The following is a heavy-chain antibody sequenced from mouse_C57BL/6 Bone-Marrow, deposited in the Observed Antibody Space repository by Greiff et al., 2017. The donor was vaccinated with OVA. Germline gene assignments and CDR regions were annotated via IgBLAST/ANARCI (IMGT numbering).Heavy chain of an antibody. D-gene: IGHD2-2*01. CDR3: QSTMGTTGAY. CDR2: IYPGSGNT. V-gene: IGHV1-66*01. Sequence: QVQLQQSGPELVKPGASVKISCKASGYSFTSYYIHWVKQRPGQGLEWIGWIYPGSGNTKYNEKFKGKATLTADTSTSTAYMQLSSLTSEDSAVYYSQSTMGTTGAYWGQGTLVTVSA. CDR1: GYSFTSYY. J-gene: IGHJ3*01.